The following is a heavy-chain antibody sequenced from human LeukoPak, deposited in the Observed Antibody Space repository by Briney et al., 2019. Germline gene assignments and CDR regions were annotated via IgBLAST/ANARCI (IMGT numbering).Heavy chain of an antibody. V-gene: IGHV3-21*01. CDR1: GYTFSDYS. CDR3: ASGGGSRSSTFDCASTSCPVDY. D-gene: IGHD2-2*01. J-gene: IGHJ4*02. CDR2: ISSSGAYI. Sequence: GGSLRLSCAASGYTFSDYSVNWVRQIPGKGLGWVSSISSSGAYIYYADSVKGRFTISRDNAKNSLFLQMNSLRAEDTAVYFCASGGGSRSSTFDCASTSCPVDYWGQGTQVTVSS.